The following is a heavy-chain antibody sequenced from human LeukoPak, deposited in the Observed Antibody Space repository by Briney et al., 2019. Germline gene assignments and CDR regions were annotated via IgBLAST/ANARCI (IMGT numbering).Heavy chain of an antibody. V-gene: IGHV4-34*01. J-gene: IGHJ4*02. CDR3: ARDVRGITMVRGVIGRPIDY. Sequence: SETLSLTCAVYGGSFSGYYWSWIRQPPGKGLEWIGEINHSGSTNYNPSLKSRVTISVDTSKNQFSLKLSSVTAADTAVYYCARDVRGITMVRGVIGRPIDYWGQGTLVTVSS. CDR2: INHSGST. D-gene: IGHD3-10*01. CDR1: GGSFSGYY.